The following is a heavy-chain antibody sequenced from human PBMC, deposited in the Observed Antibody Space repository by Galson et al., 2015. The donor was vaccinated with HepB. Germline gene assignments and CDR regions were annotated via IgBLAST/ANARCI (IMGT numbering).Heavy chain of an antibody. CDR2: INPSGGST. J-gene: IGHJ4*02. V-gene: IGHV1-46*01. CDR1: GYTFTCYY. Sequence: SVKVSCKASGYTFTCYYMHWVRQAPGQGLEWMGIINPSGGSTSYAQKFQGRVTMTRDTSTSTVYMELSSLRSEDTAVYYCARAGVVGAFDYWGQGTLVTVSS. CDR3: ARAGVVGAFDY. D-gene: IGHD1-26*01.